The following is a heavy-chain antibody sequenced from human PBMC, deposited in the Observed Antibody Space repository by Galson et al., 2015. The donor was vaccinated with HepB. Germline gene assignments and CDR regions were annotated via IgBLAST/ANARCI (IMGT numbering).Heavy chain of an antibody. CDR1: GDSVSSDSAT. CDR3: ARVPLLFVVAFGYDAFDI. V-gene: IGHV6-1*01. D-gene: IGHD3-22*01. CDR2: TYYRSKWHN. J-gene: IGHJ3*02. Sequence: CAISGDSVSSDSATWNWIRQSPSRGLEWLGRTYYRSKWHNDYALSVKSRISINADPSKNQISLQLNSVSPEDTAVYYCARVPLLFVVAFGYDAFDIWGQGTLVTVSS.